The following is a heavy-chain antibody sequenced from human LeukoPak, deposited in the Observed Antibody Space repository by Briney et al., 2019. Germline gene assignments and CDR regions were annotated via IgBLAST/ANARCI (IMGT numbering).Heavy chain of an antibody. CDR1: GYTFTSYG. D-gene: IGHD2-15*01. J-gene: IGHJ4*02. Sequence: PGASVKVSCKASGYTFTSYGISWVRQAPGQGLEWMGWISAYNGNTNYAQSLQGRVTMTTDTSTSTAYMVLRSLRSDDTAVYYCARDRGYCSGGSCSAFDYWGQGTLVTVSS. CDR3: ARDRGYCSGGSCSAFDY. CDR2: ISAYNGNT. V-gene: IGHV1-18*01.